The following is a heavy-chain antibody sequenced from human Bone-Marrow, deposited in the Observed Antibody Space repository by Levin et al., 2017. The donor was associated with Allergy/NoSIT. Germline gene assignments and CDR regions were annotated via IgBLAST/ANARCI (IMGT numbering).Heavy chain of an antibody. V-gene: IGHV3-11*01. J-gene: IGHJ5*02. Sequence: LSLTCAASGFTFSDYYMSWIRQAPGKGLEWVSYISSSGSTIYYADSVKGRFTISRDNAKNSLYLQMNSLRAEDTAVYYCARDPYDSSGYYSAPDNWFDPWGQGTLVTVSS. D-gene: IGHD3-22*01. CDR2: ISSSGSTI. CDR1: GFTFSDYY. CDR3: ARDPYDSSGYYSAPDNWFDP.